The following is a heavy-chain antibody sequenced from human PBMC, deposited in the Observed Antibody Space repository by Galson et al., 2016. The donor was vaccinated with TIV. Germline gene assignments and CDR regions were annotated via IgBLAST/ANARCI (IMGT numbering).Heavy chain of an antibody. D-gene: IGHD7-27*01. J-gene: IGHJ4*02. V-gene: IGHV1-2*02. CDR3: ARVNWARAFDY. CDR2: FNPDSGAT. Sequence: SVKVSCKASGYIFINYYIHWVRQAPGQGLEWLGWFNPDSGATQYAQKFQGRVTMTRDTSISTAYMGLRRLISDDTAVYYCARVNWARAFDYWGQGTQVPASS. CDR1: GYIFINYY.